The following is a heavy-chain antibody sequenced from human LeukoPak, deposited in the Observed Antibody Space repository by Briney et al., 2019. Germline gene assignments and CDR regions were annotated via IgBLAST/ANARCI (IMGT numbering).Heavy chain of an antibody. CDR2: ISYDGSDK. V-gene: IGHV3-30*03. D-gene: IGHD1-1*01. J-gene: IGHJ4*02. CDR1: GFIFNTLG. CDR3: ARDRTYTWTFDY. Sequence: PGGSLRLSCAASGFIFNTLGVHWVRQAPGKGLGWVAVISYDGSDKYFADSVEGRFTISRDDSKNMMYLQMNSLRAEDTAVYYCARDRTYTWTFDYWGQGTLVTVSS.